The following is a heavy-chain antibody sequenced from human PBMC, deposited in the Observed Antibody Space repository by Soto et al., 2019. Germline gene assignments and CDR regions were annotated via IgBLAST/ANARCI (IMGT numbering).Heavy chain of an antibody. CDR3: FRGGVTSRTFDY. CDR1: GYIIKNYW. CDR2: IFPDDSDT. J-gene: IGHJ4*02. V-gene: IGHV5-51*01. D-gene: IGHD3-16*01. Sequence: GESLKISCKASGYIIKNYWIGWVRQMPGQGLEWMGIIFPDDSDTRYSPSFQGHVTISVDKSISTAYVQWSSLKASDSAIYYCFRGGVTSRTFDYWGQGTLVTAPQ.